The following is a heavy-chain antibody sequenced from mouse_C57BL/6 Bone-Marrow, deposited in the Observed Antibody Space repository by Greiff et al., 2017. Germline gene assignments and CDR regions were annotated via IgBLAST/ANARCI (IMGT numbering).Heavy chain of an antibody. CDR3: AREDYGSSYRGYYYAMDY. Sequence: VQLQQSGAELARPGASVKLSCKASGYTFTSYGISWVKQRTGQGLEWIGEIYPRSGNTYYNEKFKGKATLTADKSSSTAYMELRSLTSEDSAFYFCAREDYGSSYRGYYYAMDYWGQGTSVTVSS. J-gene: IGHJ4*01. V-gene: IGHV1-81*01. D-gene: IGHD1-1*01. CDR2: IYPRSGNT. CDR1: GYTFTSYG.